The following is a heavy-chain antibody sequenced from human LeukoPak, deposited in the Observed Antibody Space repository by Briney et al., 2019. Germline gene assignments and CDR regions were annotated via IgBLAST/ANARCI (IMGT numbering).Heavy chain of an antibody. CDR3: ARGKRLGIQYYMDI. D-gene: IGHD3-16*01. Sequence: SVKVSCKASGGTFSDYAISWVRQAPGQGLEWMGGIIPIFDTTNYAQKFQGRVAITADESTTTAYMELSSLRSEDTAVYYCARGKRLGIQYYMDIWGEGTTVTVSS. CDR2: IIPIFDTT. CDR1: GGTFSDYA. V-gene: IGHV1-69*13. J-gene: IGHJ6*03.